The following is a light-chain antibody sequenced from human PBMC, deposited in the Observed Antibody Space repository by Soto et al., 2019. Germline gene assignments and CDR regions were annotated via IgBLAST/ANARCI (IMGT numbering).Light chain of an antibody. CDR2: GAS. CDR1: ESISTY. V-gene: IGKV3-15*01. CDR3: QQYNNWPQA. Sequence: EIVLTQSPATLSLSPGERATLSCRASESISTYLAWYQQKPGQPPRPLIYGASTRATGIPARFSGSGSGTEFTLTISSLQSEDFAVYYCQQYNNWPQAFGQGTKVDIK. J-gene: IGKJ1*01.